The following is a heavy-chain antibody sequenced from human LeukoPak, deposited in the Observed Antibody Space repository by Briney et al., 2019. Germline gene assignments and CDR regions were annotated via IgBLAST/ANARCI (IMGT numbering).Heavy chain of an antibody. CDR3: ARYYDSSGYFHFDY. CDR2: IYYSGST. V-gene: IGHV4-59*01. J-gene: IGHJ4*02. CDR1: GGSISSYY. D-gene: IGHD3-22*01. Sequence: KPSETLSLTCTVSGGSISSYYWSWIRQPPGKGLEWIGYIYYSGSTNYNPSLKSRVTISVDTSKNQFSLKLSSVTAADTAVYYCARYYDSSGYFHFDYWGQGTLVTVSS.